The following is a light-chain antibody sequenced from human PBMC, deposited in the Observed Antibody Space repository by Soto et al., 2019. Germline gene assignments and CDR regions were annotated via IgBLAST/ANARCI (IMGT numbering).Light chain of an antibody. CDR2: EVS. Sequence: QSVLSQPASVSGSPGQTITISCTGTSSDVGGYAYVSWYQQYPGKVPKLVISEVSNRPSGVSHRFSGSRSCNTASLTISGLQAEDEADYHCSSYTSRTTPVFGGGTKLTVL. J-gene: IGLJ2*01. CDR3: SSYTSRTTPV. CDR1: SSDVGGYAY. V-gene: IGLV2-14*01.